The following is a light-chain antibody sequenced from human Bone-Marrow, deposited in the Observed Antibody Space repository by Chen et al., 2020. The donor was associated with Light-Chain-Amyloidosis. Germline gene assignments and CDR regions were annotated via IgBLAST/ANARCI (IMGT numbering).Light chain of an antibody. CDR2: QVT. Sequence: QSALTQPASVSGSPGQSTTITCTGTSRDVGGDNQVSWYQQHPDKAPKLMIYQVTNRPSWVPDRFSDSKSDNSASLTISGLQTEDEADYFCSSYAITNTLVFGSGTRVTVL. CDR3: SSYAITNTLV. V-gene: IGLV2-14*01. CDR1: SRDVGGDNQ. J-gene: IGLJ1*01.